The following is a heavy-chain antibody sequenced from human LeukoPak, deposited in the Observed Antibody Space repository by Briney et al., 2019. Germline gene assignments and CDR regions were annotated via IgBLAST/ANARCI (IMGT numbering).Heavy chain of an antibody. CDR2: ISDSAST. CDR1: GASIGSYY. V-gene: IGHV4-4*07. Sequence: KPSETLSLTCTVSGASIGSYYWSWIRQPAGKGLEWIGRISDSASTNYNPSLKSRVTMSVDTSKNQFSLKLSSVTAADTAVYYCTRIRDSSGYYLGAFDFWGQGTMVTVSS. CDR3: TRIRDSSGYYLGAFDF. D-gene: IGHD3-22*01. J-gene: IGHJ3*01.